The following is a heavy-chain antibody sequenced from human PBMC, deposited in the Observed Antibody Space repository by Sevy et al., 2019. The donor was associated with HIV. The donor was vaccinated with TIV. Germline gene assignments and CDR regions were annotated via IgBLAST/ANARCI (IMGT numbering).Heavy chain of an antibody. CDR3: ARDLEFYDYGDYGPAFMPDY. V-gene: IGHV3-33*01. J-gene: IGHJ4*02. CDR2: IWFDGSNT. Sequence: GGSLRLSCAASGFTFSTYGMPWVRQAPGKGLEWVAVIWFDGSNTYYAASVKGRFTISRDIAKNTLHLQMNSLRAEDTAVYYCARDLEFYDYGDYGPAFMPDYWGQGTLVTVSS. D-gene: IGHD4-17*01. CDR1: GFTFSTYG.